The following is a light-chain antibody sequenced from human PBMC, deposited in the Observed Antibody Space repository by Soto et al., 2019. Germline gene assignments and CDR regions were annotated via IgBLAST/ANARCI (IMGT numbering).Light chain of an antibody. CDR3: QQYGSSPPWT. CDR1: QSVSSSY. Sequence: IVLTQSPGTLSLSPGERATLSCRASQSVSSSYLAWYQQKPGQAPRLLIYGASSRATGIPDRFSGSGSGTEFTLTISRLEPEDFAVYYCQQYGSSPPWTFGQGIKVEI. CDR2: GAS. V-gene: IGKV3-20*01. J-gene: IGKJ1*01.